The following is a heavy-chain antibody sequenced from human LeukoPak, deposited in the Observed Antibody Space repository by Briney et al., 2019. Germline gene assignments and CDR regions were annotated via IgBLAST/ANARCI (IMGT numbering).Heavy chain of an antibody. D-gene: IGHD3-9*01. V-gene: IGHV1-3*03. Sequence: ASVKVSCKASGFPFTSYAIHWVRQAPGQRLEWMGWVNADNRNTKYSQEFQGRVTITRDTSASTAYMDLNSLRSEDMAVYYCARGWLFVSGFDYWGQGTLVTVSS. CDR3: ARGWLFVSGFDY. J-gene: IGHJ4*02. CDR1: GFPFTSYA. CDR2: VNADNRNT.